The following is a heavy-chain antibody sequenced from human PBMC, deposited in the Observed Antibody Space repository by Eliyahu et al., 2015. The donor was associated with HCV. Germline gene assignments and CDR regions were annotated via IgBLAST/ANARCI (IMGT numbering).Heavy chain of an antibody. CDR3: ARESSLSFFDGPSKITHDAFDI. Sequence: QVQLVQSGAEVKKPGASVNXSCXASGYTFXSDYMHXVRQAPGQGLEWMGIINXSGDSTIYAQKFQGRVTMTSDTSTSTVYMELSSLRSEDTAVYYCARESSLSFFDGPSKITHDAFDIWGQGTMVTVSS. CDR1: GYTFXSDY. CDR2: INXSGDST. J-gene: IGHJ3*02. V-gene: IGHV1-46*01. D-gene: IGHD3-16*01.